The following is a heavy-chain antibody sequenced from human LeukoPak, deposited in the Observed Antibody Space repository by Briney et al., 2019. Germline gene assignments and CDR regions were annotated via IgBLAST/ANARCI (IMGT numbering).Heavy chain of an antibody. J-gene: IGHJ6*02. V-gene: IGHV4-34*01. D-gene: IGHD6-6*01. CDR2: ISHSGST. Sequence: PSETLSLTCAVYGGSFSGYYWSWIRQPPGKGLEWIGEISHSGSTNYNPSLKSRVTISVDTSKNQFSLKLSSVTAADTAVYYCARGAFRWGGSSLYYYGMDVWGQGTTVTVSS. CDR3: ARGAFRWGGSSLYYYGMDV. CDR1: GGSFSGYY.